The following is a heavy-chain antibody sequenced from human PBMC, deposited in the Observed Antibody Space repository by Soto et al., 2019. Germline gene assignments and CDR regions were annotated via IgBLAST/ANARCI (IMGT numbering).Heavy chain of an antibody. CDR1: GGSISSYY. Sequence: SETLSLTCTVSGGSISSYYWSWIRQPPGKGLEWIGYIYYSGSTNYNPSLKSRVTISVDTSKNQFSLKLSSVTAADTAVYYCARLSCSSTSCYAGFYYYYMDVWGKGTTVTVSS. D-gene: IGHD2-2*01. CDR3: ARLSCSSTSCYAGFYYYYMDV. J-gene: IGHJ6*03. V-gene: IGHV4-59*08. CDR2: IYYSGST.